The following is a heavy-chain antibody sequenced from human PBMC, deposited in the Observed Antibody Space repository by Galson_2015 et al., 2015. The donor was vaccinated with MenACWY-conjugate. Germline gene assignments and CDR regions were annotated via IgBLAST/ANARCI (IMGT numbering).Heavy chain of an antibody. CDR3: ARGRTSAWYHFDN. CDR1: GGSISTGNYY. J-gene: IGHJ4*02. Sequence: SETLSLTCNVSGGSISTGNYYWGWIRQPPGKGLEWIGSSYYSGNTYYNPSLESRVTMSVDTSKNQFSLKLNSVTAADTAVYYCARGRTSAWYHFDNWGQGTLVTVSS. V-gene: IGHV4-39*07. D-gene: IGHD6-19*01. CDR2: SYYSGNT.